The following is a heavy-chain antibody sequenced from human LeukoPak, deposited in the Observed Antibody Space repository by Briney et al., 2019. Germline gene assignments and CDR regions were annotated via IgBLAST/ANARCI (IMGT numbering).Heavy chain of an antibody. CDR2: ISTSGST. D-gene: IGHD3-22*01. Sequence: SETLSLTCAVSAASISNYYWSWIRQAPGRGLEWIGYISTSGSTNYNPSLKSRVSISLDTSKNRFSLNLNFVTAADTAVYYCASPRSGYRYTFDYWGQGALVTVSS. CDR3: ASPRSGYRYTFDY. V-gene: IGHV4-4*09. J-gene: IGHJ4*02. CDR1: AASISNYY.